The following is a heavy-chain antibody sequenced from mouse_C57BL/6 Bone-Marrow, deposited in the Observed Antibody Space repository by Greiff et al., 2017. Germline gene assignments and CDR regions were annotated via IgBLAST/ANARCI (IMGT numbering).Heavy chain of an antibody. V-gene: IGHV14-1*01. CDR2: IDPEDGDT. CDR3: TAGYYSGSSYFWYVDG. D-gene: IGHD1-1*01. Sequence: VQLQQSGAELVRPGASVKLSCTASGFTINDYCMHWVKQRPEQGLEWIGRIDPEDGDTAYAPNFKGKATMTADTSSNTAYLQLSSLTSEDTAVYFCTAGYYSGSSYFWYVDGWGTGTAVTVSA. CDR1: GFTINDYC. J-gene: IGHJ1*03.